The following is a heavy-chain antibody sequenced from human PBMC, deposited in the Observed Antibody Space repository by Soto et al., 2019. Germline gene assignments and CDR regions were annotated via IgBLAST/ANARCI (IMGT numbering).Heavy chain of an antibody. CDR2: ISGSGGST. CDR1: GFTFSSYA. Sequence: EVQLLESGGGLVQPGGSLRLSCAASGFTFSSYAMSWVRQAPGKGLEWVSAISGSGGSTYYADSVKGRFTISRDNSKNTLYLRMNSLRAEDTAVYYCAKGIVGALDYFDYWGQGTLVTVSS. J-gene: IGHJ4*02. CDR3: AKGIVGALDYFDY. D-gene: IGHD1-26*01. V-gene: IGHV3-23*01.